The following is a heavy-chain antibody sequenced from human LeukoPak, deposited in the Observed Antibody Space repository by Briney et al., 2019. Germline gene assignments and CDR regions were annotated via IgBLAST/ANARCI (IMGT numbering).Heavy chain of an antibody. J-gene: IGHJ3*01. D-gene: IGHD5-24*01. V-gene: IGHV4-59*01. CDR1: GGSISSYY. CDR3: ARHREKGAFDV. CDR2: IYYSGST. Sequence: PSETLSLTCTVSGGSISSYYWSWIRQPPGKGLEWIGYIYYSGSTNYNPSFKSRVTISVDTSKNQFSLKLSSVTAADTAVYYCARHREKGAFDVWGQGTIVTDSS.